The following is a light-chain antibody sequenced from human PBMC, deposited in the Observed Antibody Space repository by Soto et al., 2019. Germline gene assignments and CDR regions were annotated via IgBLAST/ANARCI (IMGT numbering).Light chain of an antibody. Sequence: QSALTQPASVSGSPGQSITISCTGSNSDIGAYDYVSWHQQHPGKPPTLLIYEVTFRPSGVPNRFSGSKSGNTATLTISGLLTEDEADYYCGSYASATLIFGGGTKLTVL. CDR3: GSYASATLI. CDR1: NSDIGAYDY. J-gene: IGLJ2*01. V-gene: IGLV2-14*01. CDR2: EVT.